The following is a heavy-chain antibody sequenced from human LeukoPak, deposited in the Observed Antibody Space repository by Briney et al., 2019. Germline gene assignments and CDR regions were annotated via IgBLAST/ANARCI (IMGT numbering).Heavy chain of an antibody. CDR1: GFTFSSYS. CDR3: ARDLVQAAAGTHYFDH. CDR2: ISSSSSYI. J-gene: IGHJ4*02. Sequence: GGSLRLSCAASGFTFSSYSMNWVRQAPGKGLEWVSSISSSSSYIYYADSVKGRFTISRDNAKNSLYLQMNSLRAEDTAVYYCARDLVQAAAGTHYFDHWGQGTLVTVSS. V-gene: IGHV3-21*01. D-gene: IGHD6-13*01.